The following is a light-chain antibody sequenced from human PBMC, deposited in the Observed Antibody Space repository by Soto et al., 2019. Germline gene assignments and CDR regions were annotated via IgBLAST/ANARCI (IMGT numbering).Light chain of an antibody. CDR1: QSVSNNY. V-gene: IGKV3-20*01. CDR3: QQYGSSGT. CDR2: GAS. J-gene: IGKJ1*01. Sequence: ESVLTQSPGPLSLSPGEGATLSCRASQSVSNNYLAWYQQKPGQAPRLLVYGASSRATGIPGRFSGSGSGTDFTLTISRLQPDDVAVYYCQQYGSSGTFGQGTKVDIK.